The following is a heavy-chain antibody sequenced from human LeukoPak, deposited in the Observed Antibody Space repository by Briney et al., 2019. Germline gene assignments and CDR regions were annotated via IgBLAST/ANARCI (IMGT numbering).Heavy chain of an antibody. V-gene: IGHV1-8*01. CDR2: MNPNSGNT. Sequence: ASVKVSCKASGYTFTSYDINWVRQATGQGLEWMGWMNPNSGNTGYAQKFQGRVTMTRNTSISTAYMELSSLRSEGTAVYYCARGDVVYDFWSGRNNWFDPWGQGTLVTVSS. CDR3: ARGDVVYDFWSGRNNWFDP. CDR1: GYTFTSYD. J-gene: IGHJ5*02. D-gene: IGHD3-3*01.